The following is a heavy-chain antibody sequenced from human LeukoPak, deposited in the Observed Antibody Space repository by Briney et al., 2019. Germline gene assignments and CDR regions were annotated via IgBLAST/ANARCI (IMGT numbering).Heavy chain of an antibody. J-gene: IGHJ4*02. Sequence: ASVKVSCKASGYTFTSYGISWVRQAPGQGLEWMGWISAYNGNTNYAQELQGRVTMTTDTSTSTAYMELRSLRSDDTAVYYCARDRGRITMIKYYFDYWGQGTLVTVSS. CDR1: GYTFTSYG. CDR2: ISAYNGNT. V-gene: IGHV1-18*01. CDR3: ARDRGRITMIKYYFDY. D-gene: IGHD3-22*01.